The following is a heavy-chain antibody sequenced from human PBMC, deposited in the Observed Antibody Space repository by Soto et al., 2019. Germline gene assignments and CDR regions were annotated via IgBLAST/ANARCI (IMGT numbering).Heavy chain of an antibody. CDR3: ARAHSVDIVLVPAPGGMDV. CDR1: GFTFSSYA. D-gene: IGHD2-2*01. V-gene: IGHV3-30-3*01. CDR2: ISYDGSNK. Sequence: PGGSLRLSCAASGFTFSSYAMHWVRQAPGKGLEWVAVISYDGSNKYYADSVKGRFTISRDNSKNTLCLQMNSLRAEDTAVYYCARAHSVDIVLVPAPGGMDVWGQGTTVTVSS. J-gene: IGHJ6*02.